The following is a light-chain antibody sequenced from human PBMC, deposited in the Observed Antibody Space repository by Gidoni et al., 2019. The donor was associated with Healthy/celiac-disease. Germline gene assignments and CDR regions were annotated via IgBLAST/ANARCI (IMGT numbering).Light chain of an antibody. CDR3: QQYNNWPPA. CDR1: QSVSSN. J-gene: IGKJ1*01. V-gene: IGKV3-15*01. Sequence: EIVMTQSPATLSVPPGERATLSCRASQSVSSNLAWYQQKPGQAPRLLIYGASTRATGIPARFSGSGSGTEFTLTISSLQSEDFAFYYCQQYNNWPPAFGQGTKVEIK. CDR2: GAS.